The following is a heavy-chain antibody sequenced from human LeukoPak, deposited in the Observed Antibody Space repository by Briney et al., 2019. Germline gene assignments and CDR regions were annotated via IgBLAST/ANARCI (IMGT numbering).Heavy chain of an antibody. V-gene: IGHV3-20*04. J-gene: IGHJ6*03. CDR3: ARGLRYYYYYYMDV. Sequence: GGSLRLSCAASGFTFDDYGMNWVRQAPGKGLEWISGIHWNGDTINYGASVEGRFTVSRHNAKNSLYLQMNTLRAEDTALYYCARGLRYYYYYYMDVWGKGTTVTVSS. CDR2: IHWNGDTI. D-gene: IGHD3-9*01. CDR1: GFTFDDYG.